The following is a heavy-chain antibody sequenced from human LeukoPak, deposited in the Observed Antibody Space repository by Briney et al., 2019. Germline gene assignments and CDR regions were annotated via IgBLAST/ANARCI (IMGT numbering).Heavy chain of an antibody. CDR2: IYYGGST. J-gene: IGHJ4*02. CDR1: GGSISSSSHY. V-gene: IGHV4-39*01. Sequence: PSETLSLTCTVSGGSISSSSHYWGWIRQPPGKGLEWIGSIYYGGSTYYNPSLKSRVIISVDTSKNQFSLKLTSVTAADTAVYYCARLDYWGQGTLVTVSS. CDR3: ARLDY.